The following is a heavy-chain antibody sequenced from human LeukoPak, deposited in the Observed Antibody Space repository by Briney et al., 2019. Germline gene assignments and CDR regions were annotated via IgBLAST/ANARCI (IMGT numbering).Heavy chain of an antibody. CDR3: AELGITMIGGV. J-gene: IGHJ6*04. V-gene: IGHV3-7*01. D-gene: IGHD3-10*02. CDR1: GFTFSSYW. Sequence: GGSLRLSCAASGFTFSSYWMSWVRQAPGKGLERVANIKQDGSEKYYVDSVKGRSTISRDNAKNSLYLQMNSLRAEDTAVYYCAELGITMIGGVWGKGTTVTISS. CDR2: IKQDGSEK.